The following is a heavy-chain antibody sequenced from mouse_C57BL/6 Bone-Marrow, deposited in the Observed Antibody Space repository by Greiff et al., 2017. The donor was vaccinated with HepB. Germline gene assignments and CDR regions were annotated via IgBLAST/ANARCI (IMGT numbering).Heavy chain of an antibody. CDR3: VRHGNYYEDFDY. CDR2: IRSKSNNYAT. D-gene: IGHD1-1*01. CDR1: GFSFNTYA. J-gene: IGHJ2*01. V-gene: IGHV10-1*01. Sequence: GGGLVQPKGSLKLSCAASGFSFNTYAMNWVRQAPGKGLEWVARIRSKSNNYATYYADSVKDRFTISRDDSESMLYLQMNNLKTEDTAMYYCVRHGNYYEDFDYWGQGTTLTVSS.